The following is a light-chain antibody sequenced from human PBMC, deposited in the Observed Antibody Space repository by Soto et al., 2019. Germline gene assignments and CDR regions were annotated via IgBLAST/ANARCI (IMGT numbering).Light chain of an antibody. J-gene: IGKJ5*01. CDR1: QSVSSN. CDR2: GAS. Sequence: EIVMTQSPATLSVSPGDRVTLSCRASQSVSSNLAWYQQKPGQAPRLLIFGASTRATGIPARFSGSGSGTDFTLTISSLQSEDFAVYYCQQYNNRLITFGQGTRLEI. CDR3: QQYNNRLIT. V-gene: IGKV3-15*01.